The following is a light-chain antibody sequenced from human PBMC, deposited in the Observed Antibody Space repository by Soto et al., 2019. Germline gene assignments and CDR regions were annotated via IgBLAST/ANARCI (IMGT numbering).Light chain of an antibody. CDR3: QHYNNGPPTYS. J-gene: IGKJ2*03. CDR2: DSS. V-gene: IGKV1-33*01. CDR1: QDISNS. Sequence: IQMTQSPSSLSASVGDRATITCQSSQDISNSFNWYQQKPGKAPKLLIYDSSNLQTGAPSRFSGGGSGTVFTFTISSLQPEDFATYYGQHYNNGPPTYSCGQGTKLEIK.